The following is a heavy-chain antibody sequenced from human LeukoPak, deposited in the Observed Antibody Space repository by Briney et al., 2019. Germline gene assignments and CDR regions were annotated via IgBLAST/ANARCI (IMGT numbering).Heavy chain of an antibody. J-gene: IGHJ4*02. CDR3: ARETTNWAYFDY. CDR2: IYSGGST. CDR1: GFTVSSNY. D-gene: IGHD7-27*01. V-gene: IGHV3-53*01. Sequence: GGSLRLSCAASGFTVSSNYMSWVRQAPGKGLEWVSVIYSGGSTYYADSVKGRFTISRDNSKNTLFLQMNSLRAEDAAVYYCARETTNWAYFDYWGQGTLVTVSS.